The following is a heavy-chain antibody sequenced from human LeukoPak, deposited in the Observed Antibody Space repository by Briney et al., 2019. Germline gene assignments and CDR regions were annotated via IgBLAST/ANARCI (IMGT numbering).Heavy chain of an antibody. D-gene: IGHD2-2*01. CDR1: GGSFSGYY. J-gene: IGHJ5*02. Sequence: PSETLSLTCAVYGGSFSGYYWSWIRQPPGKGLEWIGEINHGGSTNYNPSLKSRVTISVDTSKNQFSLKLSSVTAADTAVYYCARGPDIVVVPAALPMGDNWFDPWGQGTLVTVSS. V-gene: IGHV4-34*01. CDR3: ARGPDIVVVPAALPMGDNWFDP. CDR2: INHGGST.